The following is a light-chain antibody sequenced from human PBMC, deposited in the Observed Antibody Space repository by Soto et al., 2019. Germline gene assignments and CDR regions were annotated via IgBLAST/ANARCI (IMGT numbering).Light chain of an antibody. CDR3: QQYYSTPYT. CDR2: WAS. J-gene: IGKJ2*01. V-gene: IGKV4-1*01. Sequence: DIVMTQSPDSLAVSLGERATINCKSSQSLLYSSNYRDDLAWYQQKPGQPPKLLIYWASTRESGVPDRLSGSGSGTEFTLTISSLQAEDVAVYYCQQYYSTPYTFGQGTKVDIK. CDR1: QSLLYSSNYRDD.